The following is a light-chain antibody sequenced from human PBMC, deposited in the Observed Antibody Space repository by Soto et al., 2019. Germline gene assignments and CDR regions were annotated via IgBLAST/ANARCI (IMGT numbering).Light chain of an antibody. V-gene: IGKV3-20*01. J-gene: IGKJ2*01. CDR2: GAS. Sequence: EIVLTQSPGTLSLSPGERATLSCRASQSFSSSYLAWYQQKPGQAPRLLIYGASNRATGSPDRFSGSGSGTAFTLTISRLEPEDVAVYYCQHYGSSSYTFGQGTKLEIK. CDR3: QHYGSSSYT. CDR1: QSFSSSY.